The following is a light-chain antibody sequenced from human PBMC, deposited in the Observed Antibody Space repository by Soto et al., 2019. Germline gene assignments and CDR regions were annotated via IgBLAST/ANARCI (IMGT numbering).Light chain of an antibody. Sequence: QSVLTQPPSASGTPGQRVTTSCSGSSSNIGSNYVYWYRQLPGTAPKLLIYRNNQRPSGVPDRFSGSKSGTSASLAISGLRSEDEADYYCAAWDDSLSGQVFGTGTKVTVL. V-gene: IGLV1-47*01. CDR2: RNN. J-gene: IGLJ1*01. CDR1: SSNIGSNY. CDR3: AAWDDSLSGQV.